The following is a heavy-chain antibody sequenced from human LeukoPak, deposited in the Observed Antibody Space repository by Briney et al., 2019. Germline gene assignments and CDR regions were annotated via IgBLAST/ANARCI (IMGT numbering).Heavy chain of an antibody. D-gene: IGHD2-2*01. V-gene: IGHV1-2*02. J-gene: IGHJ3*01. Sequence: ASVKVSCKASRYTFKNYYIHWVRQAPGQGLEWMGWVNPTSGVTMYAQKFQARVTMTRDTSVSTAYIELSWLKSDDTAVYYCARDRVPVTIARSDAFDFWGQGTMVTVS. CDR1: RYTFKNYY. CDR3: ARDRVPVTIARSDAFDF. CDR2: VNPTSGVT.